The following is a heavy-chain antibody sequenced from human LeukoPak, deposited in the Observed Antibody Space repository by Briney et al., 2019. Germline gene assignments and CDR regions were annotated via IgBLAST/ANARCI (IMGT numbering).Heavy chain of an antibody. CDR2: IYTSGST. V-gene: IGHV4-4*09. Sequence: SETLFLTCTVSGGSISSYYWSWIRQPPGKGLEWIGYIYTSGSTNYNPSLKSRVTISVDTSKNQFSLKLSSVTAADTAVYYCARLDFCGGSCYFFDYWGQGTLVTVSS. D-gene: IGHD2-15*01. J-gene: IGHJ4*02. CDR3: ARLDFCGGSCYFFDY. CDR1: GGSISSYY.